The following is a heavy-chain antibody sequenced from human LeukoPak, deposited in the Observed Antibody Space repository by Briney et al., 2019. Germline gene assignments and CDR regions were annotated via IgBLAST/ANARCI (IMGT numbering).Heavy chain of an antibody. CDR3: ASRYSGSYYPFDY. D-gene: IGHD1-26*01. V-gene: IGHV1-8*01. J-gene: IGHJ4*02. Sequence: ASVKVSCKASGYTFTSYDINWVRQAAGQGLEWMGWMNPNSGNTGYAQKFQGRVTMTRNTSISTAYMELSSLRSEDTAVYYCASRYSGSYYPFDYWGQGTLVTVSS. CDR2: MNPNSGNT. CDR1: GYTFTSYD.